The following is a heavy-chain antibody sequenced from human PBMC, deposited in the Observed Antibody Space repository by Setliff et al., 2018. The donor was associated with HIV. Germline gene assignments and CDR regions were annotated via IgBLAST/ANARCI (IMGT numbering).Heavy chain of an antibody. D-gene: IGHD3-16*01. CDR1: GYTFTSYC. Sequence: ASVKVSCKASGYTFTSYCIHWVRQAPGQGLEWLGLVNPSGGSTAYAQKFQGRVTMTSDTSTNTVYMDLSGLRSDDTAVYYCARDRTAGYIYDYGYWGRGTLVTVS. CDR3: ARDRTAGYIYDYGY. CDR2: VNPSGGST. J-gene: IGHJ4*02. V-gene: IGHV1-46*01.